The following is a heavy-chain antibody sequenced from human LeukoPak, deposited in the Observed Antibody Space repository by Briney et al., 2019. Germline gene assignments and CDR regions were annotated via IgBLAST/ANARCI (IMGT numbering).Heavy chain of an antibody. CDR3: ARDGYKYYFDY. V-gene: IGHV1-46*01. D-gene: IGHD5-24*01. CDR1: GYTFTSYY. CDR2: INPSGGST. Sequence: ASVKVSCKASGYTFTSYYMHWVRQAPGQGLEWMGVINPSGGSTSYAQKFQGRVTMTRDTSTSTVYMELSSLRSEDTAVYYCARDGYKYYFDYWGQGTLVTVSS. J-gene: IGHJ4*02.